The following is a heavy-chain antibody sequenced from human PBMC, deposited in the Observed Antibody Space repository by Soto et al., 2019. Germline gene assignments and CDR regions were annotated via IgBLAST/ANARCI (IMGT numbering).Heavy chain of an antibody. D-gene: IGHD5-12*01. J-gene: IGHJ6*03. CDR2: ISGSGGST. CDR1: GFTFSSYA. V-gene: IGHV3-23*01. CDR3: AKDLVATTQYYCYMDV. Sequence: EVQLLESGGGLVQPGGSLRLSCAASGFTFSSYAMSWVRQAPGKGLEWVSAISGSGGSTYYADSVKGRFTISRDNSKNTLYLQMNSLRAEDTAVYYCAKDLVATTQYYCYMDVWGKVTTVTVSS.